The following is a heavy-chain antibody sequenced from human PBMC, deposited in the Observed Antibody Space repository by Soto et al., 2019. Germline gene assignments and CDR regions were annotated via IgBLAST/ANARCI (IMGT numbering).Heavy chain of an antibody. CDR2: MNPNSGNT. CDR3: ARGLLSFLEWSNWFDP. CDR1: GYTFTSYD. J-gene: IGHJ5*02. V-gene: IGHV1-8*01. Sequence: ASGKVSCKASGYTFTSYDINWVRQATGQGLEWMGWMNPNSGNTGYAQKFQGRVTMTRNTSISTAYMELSSLRSEDTAVYYCARGLLSFLEWSNWFDPWGQGTLVTVSS. D-gene: IGHD3-3*01.